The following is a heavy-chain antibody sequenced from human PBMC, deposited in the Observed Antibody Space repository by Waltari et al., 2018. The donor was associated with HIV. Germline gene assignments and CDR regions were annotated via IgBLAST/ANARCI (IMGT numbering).Heavy chain of an antibody. Sequence: QVQLQQRGTGLLKPSETLSLTCAVQGGSSSNYYWRWIRQPPGKGLEWMAEINHNGMSNYNPTRENGLTRAVEASKAQFSGKLTAGTAAHTAVYFCAQSQYGPGSLEDYGCQVTLMSVAS. J-gene: IGHJ4*03. CDR1: GGSSSNYY. CDR2: INHNGMS. V-gene: IGHV4-34*02. D-gene: IGHD3-10*01. CDR3: AQSQYGPGSLEDY.